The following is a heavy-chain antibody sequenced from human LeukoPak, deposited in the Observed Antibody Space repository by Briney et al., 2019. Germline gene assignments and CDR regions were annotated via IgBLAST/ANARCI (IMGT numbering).Heavy chain of an antibody. Sequence: ASVKVSCKASGYTFTSYDINWVRQATGQGLEWMGWMNPNSGNTGYAQKFQGRVTITRNTSISTAYMELSSLRSEASAVYYCASGNGSRGIAAKYNWFDPWGKGTLVTVSS. D-gene: IGHD6-13*01. J-gene: IGHJ5*02. CDR1: GYTFTSYD. V-gene: IGHV1-8*03. CDR3: ASGNGSRGIAAKYNWFDP. CDR2: MNPNSGNT.